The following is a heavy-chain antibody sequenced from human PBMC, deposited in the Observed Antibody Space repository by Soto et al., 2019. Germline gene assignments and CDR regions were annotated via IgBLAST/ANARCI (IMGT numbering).Heavy chain of an antibody. CDR1: GGTMSSYY. CDR3: ATVPDY. V-gene: IGHV4-39*07. J-gene: IGHJ4*02. Sequence: SXTLSLTCTVSGGTMSSYYSGWSRQPTGKGLEWIGSIYYSGSTYYNPSLKSRVTISVDTSKNQFSLKLSSVTAADTAVYSCATVPDYWGQGTLVTVSS. CDR2: IYYSGST.